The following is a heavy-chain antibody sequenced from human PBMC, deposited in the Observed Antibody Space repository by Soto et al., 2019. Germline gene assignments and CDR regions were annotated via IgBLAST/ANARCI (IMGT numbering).Heavy chain of an antibody. CDR3: ARDTVTSLTPYQGFYYYGMDV. Sequence: QEHLVESGGGVVQPGGSLTLSCTASGFPFSSYTMHWLRRAPGKGLAWVGIISFDGSRKYYADWLKGRIVISRDNSKDSLYLQMDTLRPDDTAIYYCARDTVTSLTPYQGFYYYGMDVWGQGTTVTVSS. CDR2: ISFDGSRK. J-gene: IGHJ6*02. D-gene: IGHD2-2*01. V-gene: IGHV3-30*09. CDR1: GFPFSSYT.